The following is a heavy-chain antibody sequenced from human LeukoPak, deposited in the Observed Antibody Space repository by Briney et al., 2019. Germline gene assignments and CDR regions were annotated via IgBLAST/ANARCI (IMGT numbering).Heavy chain of an antibody. V-gene: IGHV3-23*01. Sequence: PGGSLRLSCAASGFTFSSYSMNWVRQAPGKGLEWVSAISGSGGSTYYADSVKGRFTISRDNSKNTLYLQMNSLRAEDTAVYYCANKNEIGYCSSTSCRGGYWGQGTLVTVSS. CDR2: ISGSGGST. J-gene: IGHJ4*02. D-gene: IGHD2-2*01. CDR3: ANKNEIGYCSSTSCRGGY. CDR1: GFTFSSYS.